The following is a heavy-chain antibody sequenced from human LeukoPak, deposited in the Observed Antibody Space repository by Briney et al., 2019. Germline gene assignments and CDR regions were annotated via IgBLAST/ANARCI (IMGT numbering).Heavy chain of an antibody. D-gene: IGHD3-16*02. J-gene: IGHJ4*02. CDR1: GFTFSSYA. V-gene: IGHV3-23*01. Sequence: GGSLRLSCAASGFTFSSYAMSWVRQAPGKGLELVATIMSGLGSTYYADSVKGRFTISRANSKNTMYRQMNSLRAEETAVYYCATGSYRRYYFDYWGQGTLVTVS. CDR3: ATGSYRRYYFDY. CDR2: IMSGLGST.